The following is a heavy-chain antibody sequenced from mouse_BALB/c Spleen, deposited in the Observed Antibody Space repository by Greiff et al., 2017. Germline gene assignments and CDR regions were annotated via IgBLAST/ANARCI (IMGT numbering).Heavy chain of an antibody. D-gene: IGHD1-2*01. CDR3: ARPTAPDYAMDY. Sequence: EVQLVESGGGLVKPGGSLKLSCAASGFTFSSYAMSWVRQTPEKRLEWVASISSGGSTYYPDSVKGRFTISRDNARNILYLQMSSLRSEDTAMYYCARPTAPDYAMDYWGQGTSVTVSS. CDR2: ISSGGST. CDR1: GFTFSSYA. J-gene: IGHJ4*01. V-gene: IGHV5-6-5*01.